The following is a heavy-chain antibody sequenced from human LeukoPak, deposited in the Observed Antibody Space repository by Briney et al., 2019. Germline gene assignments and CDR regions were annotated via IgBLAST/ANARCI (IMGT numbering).Heavy chain of an antibody. CDR3: AILAVVPPGADHYYMFV. V-gene: IGHV5-51*01. CDR2: IYPDDSDT. J-gene: IGHJ6*03. D-gene: IGHD2-2*01. CDR1: GYSFTSNW. Sequence: GESLKISCKGYGYSFTSNWIGWVRQMPGKGLEWMGIIYPDDSDTRYSPSFQGQVTISADKSISTAYLQCSRLEASHTTMYYCAILAVVPPGADHYYMFVWGKKATVSASS.